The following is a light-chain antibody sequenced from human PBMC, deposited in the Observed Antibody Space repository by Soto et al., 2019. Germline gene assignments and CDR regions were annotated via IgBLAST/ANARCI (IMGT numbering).Light chain of an antibody. CDR3: QQYGS. Sequence: EIVLTQSPGTLSLSPGERATLSCRASQSVSSSYLAWYQQKPGQAPRLLIYGTSSWATGIPDRVSGSGSGTDFTLTISRLEPEDFAVYYCQQYGSFGPGTKVDIK. J-gene: IGKJ3*01. CDR2: GTS. CDR1: QSVSSSY. V-gene: IGKV3-20*01.